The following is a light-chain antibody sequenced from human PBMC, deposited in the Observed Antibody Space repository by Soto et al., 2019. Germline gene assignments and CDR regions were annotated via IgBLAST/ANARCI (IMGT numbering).Light chain of an antibody. J-gene: IGLJ1*01. Sequence: QSALAQPLSVALSPGHSVTISCTGSSSNLGIYDFVSWFQQHPGKAPKLIIYNVSERPLGVPARFSGSKSGKTASLTISGLQGDDEADYFCCSYGGYYDYVFGTGTKVTVL. CDR3: CSYGGYYDYV. CDR2: NVS. CDR1: SSNLGIYDF. V-gene: IGLV2-11*01.